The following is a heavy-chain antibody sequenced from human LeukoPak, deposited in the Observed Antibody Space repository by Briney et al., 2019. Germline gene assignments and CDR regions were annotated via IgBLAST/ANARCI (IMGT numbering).Heavy chain of an antibody. V-gene: IGHV1-2*02. Sequence: ASVKVSCKASGYTFTGYYMHWVRQAPGQGLEWMGWINPNSGDTNYAQKCQGRVTMTRDTSISTAYMELSRLRSDDTAVYYCAKPIWFGELSFDYWGQGTLVTVSS. D-gene: IGHD3-10*01. CDR3: AKPIWFGELSFDY. CDR2: INPNSGDT. CDR1: GYTFTGYY. J-gene: IGHJ4*02.